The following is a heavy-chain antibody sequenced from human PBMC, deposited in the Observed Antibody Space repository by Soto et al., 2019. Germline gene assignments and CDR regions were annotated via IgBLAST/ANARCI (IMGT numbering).Heavy chain of an antibody. CDR1: GGTFNTYG. Sequence: QVQLVQSGAEVKNPGSSVKVSCKAYGGTFNTYGITWVRQAPGQGLEWMGGFIPIFGTSNYAQKFQGRLSMSADDPTSAAYMELSSLRSDDTAVYYCTRGDLKTGSVPYSMEVWCQGTRVGFSS. J-gene: IGHJ6*02. D-gene: IGHD1-1*01. CDR3: TRGDLKTGSVPYSMEV. V-gene: IGHV1-69*01. CDR2: FIPIFGTS.